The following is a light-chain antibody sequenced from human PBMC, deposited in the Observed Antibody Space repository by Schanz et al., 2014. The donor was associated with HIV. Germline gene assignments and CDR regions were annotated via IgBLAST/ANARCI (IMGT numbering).Light chain of an antibody. V-gene: IGKV3-15*01. CDR3: QQYNTWPLT. CDR1: QSVNSN. Sequence: EIVMTQSPATLSESPGERVTLSCRASQSVNSNLAWYQQKPGQAPRLLIYGASTRATGIPARFSGSGSGTEFTLTISSLQSEDFAVYYCQQYNTWPLTFGGGTKVEIK. J-gene: IGKJ4*01. CDR2: GAS.